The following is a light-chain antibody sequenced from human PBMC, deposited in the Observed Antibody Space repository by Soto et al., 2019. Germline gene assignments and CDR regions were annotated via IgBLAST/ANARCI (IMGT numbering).Light chain of an antibody. CDR2: GSS. CDR1: QNVASSY. V-gene: IGKV3-20*01. CDR3: QPYGSSPRT. J-gene: IGKJ1*01. Sequence: VLPQSPCTLALSPAGKAPRSGRESQNVASSYLAWYQQKPGQAPRLLIYGSSIRGAGIPDRFSGTGSGTDFPPTISRLDPEDFAVYFCQPYGSSPRTFGQGTNVDIK.